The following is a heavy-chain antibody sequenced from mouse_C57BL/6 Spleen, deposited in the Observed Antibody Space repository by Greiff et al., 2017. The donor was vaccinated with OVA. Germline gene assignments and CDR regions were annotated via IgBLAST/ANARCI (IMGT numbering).Heavy chain of an antibody. Sequence: QVQLQQSGAELVRPGASVTLSCKASGYTFTDYEMHWVKQTPVHGLEWIGAIDPETGGTAYNQKFKGKAILTADKSSSTAYMELRSLTSEDSAVYYCTCYYGSSYRYFDVWGTGTTVTVSS. D-gene: IGHD1-1*01. CDR3: TCYYGSSYRYFDV. CDR2: IDPETGGT. V-gene: IGHV1-15*01. CDR1: GYTFTDYE. J-gene: IGHJ1*03.